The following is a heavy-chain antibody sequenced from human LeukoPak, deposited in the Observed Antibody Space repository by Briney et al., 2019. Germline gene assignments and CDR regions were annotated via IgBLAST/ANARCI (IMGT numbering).Heavy chain of an antibody. CDR1: GFTFSSSA. D-gene: IGHD2-2*01. J-gene: IGHJ4*02. CDR3: ARGGTVVVPHFDY. CDR2: ISSSSSYI. Sequence: GGSLRLSCAVSGFTFSSSAMTWVRQAPGKGLEWVSSISSSSSYIYYAVSVKGRFTISRDNAQNSLYLQMNSLRAEDTAVYYCARGGTVVVPHFDYWGQGTLVTVSS. V-gene: IGHV3-21*01.